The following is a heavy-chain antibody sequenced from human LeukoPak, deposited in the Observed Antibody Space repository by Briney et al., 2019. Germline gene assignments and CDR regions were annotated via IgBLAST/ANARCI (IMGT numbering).Heavy chain of an antibody. CDR2: ISAYNGNT. CDR1: GYTFSTYG. D-gene: IGHD6-6*01. Sequence: ASVKVTCKASGYTFSTYGISWVRQAPGQGLEWMGWISAYNGNTNYPQKFQDRVTMTTDTSTSTAYMELRSLRSDGTAVYYCARDHTAARPNWFDPWDQGTLVTVSS. J-gene: IGHJ5*02. CDR3: ARDHTAARPNWFDP. V-gene: IGHV1-18*01.